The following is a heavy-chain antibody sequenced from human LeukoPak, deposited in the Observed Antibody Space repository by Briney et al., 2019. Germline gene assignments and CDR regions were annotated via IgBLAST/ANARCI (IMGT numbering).Heavy chain of an antibody. V-gene: IGHV3-53*01. J-gene: IGHJ2*01. Sequence: GGSLRLSCAASGFSLSVSYLTWVRQAPGKGLEWVSFIHSGGNTYYTDCVTGGFTISRDISENTLYLQMNTLRVDDTAVYYCARTASWGIMDCYLDYWGRGTLVAVSS. CDR3: ARTASWGIMDCYLDY. CDR1: GFSLSVSY. D-gene: IGHD3-16*01. CDR2: IHSGGNT.